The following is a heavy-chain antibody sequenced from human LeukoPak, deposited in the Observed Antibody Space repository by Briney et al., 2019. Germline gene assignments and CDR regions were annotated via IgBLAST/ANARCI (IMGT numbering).Heavy chain of an antibody. CDR3: ARDYATDTDMV. V-gene: IGHV3-30-3*01. CDR2: ISYDGGNK. Sequence: GRSLRLSCAASGFTFSNYAMHWVRQAPGKGLEWVAVISYDGGNKYFADSVKGRFTISRDNSKNTVSLQMNSPRAEDTAVYYCARDYATDTDMVWGQGTLVTVSS. D-gene: IGHD5-18*01. CDR1: GFTFSNYA. J-gene: IGHJ4*02.